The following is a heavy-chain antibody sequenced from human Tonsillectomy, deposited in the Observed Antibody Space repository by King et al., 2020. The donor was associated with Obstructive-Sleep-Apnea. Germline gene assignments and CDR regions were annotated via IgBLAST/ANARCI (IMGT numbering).Heavy chain of an antibody. Sequence: QVQLQESGPGLVKPSDTLSLNCSVSGGSINNYYWSWIRQPPGKGLEWIGYMYYSVNTNFNPSLKSRVTISADTSKIHFSRRLSPGTAADTAVYFCARHRGVEDYGGYGDYFDYWGQGTLVTVSS. V-gene: IGHV4-59*08. J-gene: IGHJ4*02. CDR2: MYYSVNT. CDR3: ARHRGVEDYGGYGDYFDY. D-gene: IGHD5-12*01. CDR1: GGSINNYY.